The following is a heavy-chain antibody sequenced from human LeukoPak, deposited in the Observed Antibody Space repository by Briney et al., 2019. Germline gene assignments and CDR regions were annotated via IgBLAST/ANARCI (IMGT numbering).Heavy chain of an antibody. D-gene: IGHD2-8*01. CDR2: TYYRSKWYN. J-gene: IGHJ6*03. CDR1: GDSVSSNSAA. CDR3: ARGRYCPNGVCPDYYYYMDV. Sequence: SQTLSLTCAISGDSVSSNSAAWNWIRQSPSRGLEWLGRTYYRSKWYNDYAVSVKSRITINPDTSKNQFSLKLSSVTAADTAVYYCARGRYCPNGVCPDYYYYMDVWGKGTTVTVSS. V-gene: IGHV6-1*01.